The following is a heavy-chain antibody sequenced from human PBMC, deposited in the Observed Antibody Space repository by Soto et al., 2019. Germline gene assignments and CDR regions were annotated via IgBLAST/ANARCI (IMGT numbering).Heavy chain of an antibody. CDR2: IHYSGGT. CDR3: ARQRTYDYVSGRYSPYNFDN. D-gene: IGHD3-10*01. CDR1: GDSIRSFF. V-gene: IGHV4-59*08. Sequence: HVQLQESGPGLVKPSETLSLTCKVSGDSIRSFFWSWIRQPPGKGLEWIGFIHYSGGTNYNPSVKSRVTISIDTSKNQFSLKLSSVTAADTAVYYCARQRTYDYVSGRYSPYNFDNWGRGTLVTVSS. J-gene: IGHJ4*02.